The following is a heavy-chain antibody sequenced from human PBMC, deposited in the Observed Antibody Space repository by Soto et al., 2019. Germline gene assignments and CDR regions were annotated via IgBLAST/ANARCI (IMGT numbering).Heavy chain of an antibody. D-gene: IGHD7-27*01. Sequence: EVQLLESGGGLVQPGGSLRLSCAASGFTFSSYAMSWVRQAPGKGLEWVSAISGSGGSTYYADSVKGRFTISRDNSKNTLYLQMNSLRAEDTAVYYCAKVGLGTTYYDYGMDVWGQGTTVTVSS. V-gene: IGHV3-23*01. J-gene: IGHJ6*02. CDR2: ISGSGGST. CDR1: GFTFSSYA. CDR3: AKVGLGTTYYDYGMDV.